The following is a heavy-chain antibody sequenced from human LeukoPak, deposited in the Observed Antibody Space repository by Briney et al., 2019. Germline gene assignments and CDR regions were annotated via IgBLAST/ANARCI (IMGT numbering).Heavy chain of an antibody. CDR1: GGSFSGYY. CDR2: INHSGST. Sequence: KPSETLSLTCAVYGGSFSGYYWSWTRQPPGKGLEWIGEINHSGSTNYNPSLKSRVTISVDTSKNQFSLKLSSVTAADTAVYYCARVLPPPTYDSSGYSVGYFDYWGQGTLVTVSS. D-gene: IGHD3-22*01. J-gene: IGHJ4*02. CDR3: ARVLPPPTYDSSGYSVGYFDY. V-gene: IGHV4-34*01.